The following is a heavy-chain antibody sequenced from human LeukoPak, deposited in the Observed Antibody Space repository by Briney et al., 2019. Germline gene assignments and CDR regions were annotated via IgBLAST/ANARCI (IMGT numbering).Heavy chain of an antibody. J-gene: IGHJ4*02. CDR3: ARDRDLHEFDY. CDR2: IYDSGAT. CDR1: GGSTSSYY. Sequence: PSETLSLTCTISGGSTSSYYWSWIRQPPGKGLEWIGYIYDSGATDYNPSLKSRVTISGDTSKNQVSLKLSSVTAADTAVYYCARDRDLHEFDYWGQGTLVTVS. V-gene: IGHV4-59*01. D-gene: IGHD3-10*01.